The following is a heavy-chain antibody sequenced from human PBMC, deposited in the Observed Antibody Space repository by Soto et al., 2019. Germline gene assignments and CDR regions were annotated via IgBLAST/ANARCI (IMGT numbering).Heavy chain of an antibody. J-gene: IGHJ4*02. D-gene: IGHD7-27*01. V-gene: IGHV1-3*01. Sequence: ASVKVSCKASVYTFTSYAMHWVRQAPGQRLEWMGWINAGNGNTKYSQKFQGRVTITRDTSASTAYMELSSLRSEDTAVYYCARVSGDSYFDYWGQGTLVTVSS. CDR1: VYTFTSYA. CDR2: INAGNGNT. CDR3: ARVSGDSYFDY.